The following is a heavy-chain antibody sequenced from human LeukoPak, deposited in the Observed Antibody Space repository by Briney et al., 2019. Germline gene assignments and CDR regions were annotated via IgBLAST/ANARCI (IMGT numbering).Heavy chain of an antibody. Sequence: ASVKVSCKASGYTFTGYYMHWVRQAPGKGLEWMGGFDPEDGETIYAQKFQGRVTMTEDTSTDTAYMELSSLRSEDTAVYYCARDLLGGPTLSSGWYQSAYDAFDIWGQGTMVTVSS. CDR1: GYTFTGYY. CDR3: ARDLLGGPTLSSGWYQSAYDAFDI. V-gene: IGHV1-24*01. CDR2: FDPEDGET. J-gene: IGHJ3*02. D-gene: IGHD6-19*01.